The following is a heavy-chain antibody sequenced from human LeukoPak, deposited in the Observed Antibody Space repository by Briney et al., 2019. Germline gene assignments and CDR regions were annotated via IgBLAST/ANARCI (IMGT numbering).Heavy chain of an antibody. CDR1: GFTFSSYA. V-gene: IGHV3-23*01. Sequence: GGSLRLXCAASGFTFSSYAMGWVRRAPGKGLEPVSAITASGGNTYYADSVKGRFTISRDNSKNTLYLQVNSLRAEDTAVYYCAKGNGYSYGRYYFDYWGQGTLVTVSS. J-gene: IGHJ4*02. CDR2: ITASGGNT. D-gene: IGHD5-18*01. CDR3: AKGNGYSYGRYYFDY.